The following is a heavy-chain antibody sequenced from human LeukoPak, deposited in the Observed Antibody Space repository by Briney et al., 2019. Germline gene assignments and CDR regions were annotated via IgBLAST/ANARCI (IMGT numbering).Heavy chain of an antibody. Sequence: PGRSLRLSCAASGFTFDDYAMHWVRQAPGKGLEWVSGISWNSGSIGYADSVKGRFTISRDNAKNSLYLQMNSLRAEDTALYYCATTRFGYSYGPFDYWGQGTLVTVSS. CDR2: ISWNSGSI. J-gene: IGHJ4*02. D-gene: IGHD5-18*01. V-gene: IGHV3-9*01. CDR1: GFTFDDYA. CDR3: ATTRFGYSYGPFDY.